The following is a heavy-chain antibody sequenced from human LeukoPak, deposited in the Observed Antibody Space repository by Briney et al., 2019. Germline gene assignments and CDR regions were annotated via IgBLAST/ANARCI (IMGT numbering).Heavy chain of an antibody. V-gene: IGHV3-48*02. CDR3: AREYNSGHDY. CDR1: GFTFSSYS. Sequence: GGSLRLSCVASGFTFSSYSMNWVRQAPGKGLEWVSYISSSSSTIYYADSVKGRFTISRDNAKNSLYVQMNSLRDEDTAVYYCAREYNSGHDYWGQGTLVTVSS. J-gene: IGHJ4*02. D-gene: IGHD6-19*01. CDR2: ISSSSSTI.